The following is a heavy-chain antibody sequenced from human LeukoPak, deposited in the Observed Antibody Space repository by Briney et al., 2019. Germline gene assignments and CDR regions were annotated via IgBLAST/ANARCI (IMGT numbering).Heavy chain of an antibody. D-gene: IGHD6-13*01. CDR1: GFTFSGYS. V-gene: IGHV3-48*01. Sequence: GGSLRLSCAASGFTFSGYSMNWVRQAPGKGLEWVSYISSSSSTIYYADSVKGRFTISRDNAKNSTHLQMSSLRADDTAVYYCARAGYSSSCHTHWGQGTLVTVSS. J-gene: IGHJ4*02. CDR2: ISSSSSTI. CDR3: ARAGYSSSCHTH.